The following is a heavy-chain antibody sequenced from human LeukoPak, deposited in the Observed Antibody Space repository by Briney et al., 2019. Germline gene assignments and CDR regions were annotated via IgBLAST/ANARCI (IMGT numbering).Heavy chain of an antibody. Sequence: GGSLRLSCAASGFTFDDYAMHWVRQAPGKGLEWVSGISWNSGSIGYADSVKGRFTISRDNAKNSLYLQMNSLRAEDTALYYCARGGGYDILTGSYYFDYWGQGTLVTVSS. CDR2: ISWNSGSI. J-gene: IGHJ4*02. D-gene: IGHD3-9*01. V-gene: IGHV3-9*01. CDR1: GFTFDDYA. CDR3: ARGGGYDILTGSYYFDY.